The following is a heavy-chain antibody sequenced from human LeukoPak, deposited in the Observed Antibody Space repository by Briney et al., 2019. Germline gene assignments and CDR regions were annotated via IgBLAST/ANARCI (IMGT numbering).Heavy chain of an antibody. CDR3: ARHAPVPTDFWFDR. Sequence: SETLSLTCTVSGDSIRTNYYWGWIRQPPGEGLEWIGDIYYCGRASYNPSLNSRITTFVDRTNNHFSLKQRSVTTADNSAYYFARHAPVPTDFWFDRWGQGSLVSDCS. D-gene: IGHD2-2*01. CDR2: IYYCGRA. CDR1: GDSIRTNYY. V-gene: IGHV4-39*02. J-gene: IGHJ5*02.